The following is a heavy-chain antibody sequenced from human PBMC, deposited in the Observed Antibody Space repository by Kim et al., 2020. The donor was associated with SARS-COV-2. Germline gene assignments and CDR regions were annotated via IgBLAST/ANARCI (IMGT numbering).Heavy chain of an antibody. CDR2: ITASGSST. CDR1: GFTFTTFD. CDR3: AKSLAAQYFDY. D-gene: IGHD6-6*01. J-gene: IGHJ4*02. Sequence: GGSLRLSCAASGFTFTTFDMSWVRQAPGKGLEWVSIITASGSSTYYADSVKGRFTISRDNSKNTLYLQMNSLRAEDTALYYCAKSLAAQYFDYWGQGALV. V-gene: IGHV3-23*01.